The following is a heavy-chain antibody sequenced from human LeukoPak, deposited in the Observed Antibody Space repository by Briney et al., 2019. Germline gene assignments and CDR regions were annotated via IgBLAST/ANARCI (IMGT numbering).Heavy chain of an antibody. D-gene: IGHD6-19*01. CDR1: GFTFSSYA. Sequence: GGSLRLSCAASGFTFSSYAMHWVRQAPGKGLEWVAVISYDGSNKYYADSVKGRFTISRDNSKNTLYLQMNSLRAEDTAVYYCAKDRAVAGYYYFDYWGQGTLVTVSS. CDR3: AKDRAVAGYYYFDY. V-gene: IGHV3-30*04. J-gene: IGHJ4*02. CDR2: ISYDGSNK.